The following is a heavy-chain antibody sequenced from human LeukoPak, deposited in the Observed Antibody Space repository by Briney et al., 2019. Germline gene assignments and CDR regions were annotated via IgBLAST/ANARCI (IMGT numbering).Heavy chain of an antibody. Sequence: SETLSLTCTVSGDSISSRSYFWGWMWQPPGKGLEWIVSIYYDGTTYYNPSLKSRVTISADTSKNQFSLKLTSVTAADTAVYYCTSRGWIVGLVDYWGQGTLVTVSS. CDR3: TSRGWIVGLVDY. CDR2: IYYDGTT. CDR1: GDSISSRSYF. J-gene: IGHJ4*02. D-gene: IGHD3-22*01. V-gene: IGHV4-39*01.